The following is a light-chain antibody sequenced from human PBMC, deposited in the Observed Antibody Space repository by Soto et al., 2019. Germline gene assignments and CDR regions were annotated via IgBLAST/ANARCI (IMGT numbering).Light chain of an antibody. J-gene: IGLJ1*01. CDR2: DG. CDR1: NVGSKS. Sequence: SYALTQPPSVSVAPGQTATVTCGGNNVGSKSVHWYQQKPGQAPVLVVYDGDRPSGIPERFSGSNSGNTATLTISRVEAGDEADYYCQVWDTTSDQGVFGTGTKVTVL. V-gene: IGLV3-21*02. CDR3: QVWDTTSDQGV.